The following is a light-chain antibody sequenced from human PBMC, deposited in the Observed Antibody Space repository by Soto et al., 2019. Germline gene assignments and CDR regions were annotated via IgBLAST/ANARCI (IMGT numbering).Light chain of an antibody. CDR3: QQRDSWPIT. J-gene: IGKJ5*01. CDR1: QSLTRN. CDR2: GAS. V-gene: IGKV3D-15*01. Sequence: EIVMTQSPATLSVSPGERVTLSCRASQSLTRNLAWYQHKPGQSPRLLIFGASNRATGIPARFSGSGSGTDFTLTINSLEPDDFAVYYCQQRDSWPITFGQGTRLEI.